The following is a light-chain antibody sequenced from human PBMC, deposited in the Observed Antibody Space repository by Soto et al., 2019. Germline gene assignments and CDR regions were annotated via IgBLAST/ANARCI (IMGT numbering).Light chain of an antibody. CDR2: DVS. CDR3: CSYAGRSTRV. V-gene: IGLV2-11*01. Sequence: QSALTQPRSVSGSPGQSVTISCTGTSGDVGAYNYVSWYQHHPGKAPKLMIYDVSERPSGVPDRFSGSKSANTASLTISGLQAEDEADYYCCSYAGRSTRVFGGGTKLTVL. J-gene: IGLJ2*01. CDR1: SGDVGAYNY.